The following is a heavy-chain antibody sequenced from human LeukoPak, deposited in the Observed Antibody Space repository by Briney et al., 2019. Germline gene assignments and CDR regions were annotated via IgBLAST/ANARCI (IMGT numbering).Heavy chain of an antibody. CDR1: GFTFSSYW. D-gene: IGHD5-24*01. Sequence: PGGSLRLSCAASGFTFSSYWMHWVRQAPGKGLEWVSVIYSGGSTYYADSVKGRFTISRDNSKNTLYLQMNSLRAEDTAVYYCARSSRDGYNYGSYYYGMDVWGQGTTVTVSS. CDR2: IYSGGST. CDR3: ARSSRDGYNYGSYYYGMDV. J-gene: IGHJ6*02. V-gene: IGHV3-53*01.